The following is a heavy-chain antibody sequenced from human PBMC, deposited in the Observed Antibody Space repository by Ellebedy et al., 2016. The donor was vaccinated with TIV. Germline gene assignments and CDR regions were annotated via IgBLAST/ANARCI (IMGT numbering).Heavy chain of an antibody. D-gene: IGHD3-22*01. CDR3: AKDRPYYYDSSGPTS. CDR1: GFTFSSYA. J-gene: IGHJ5*02. V-gene: IGHV3-23*01. Sequence: GGSLRLXCVVSGFTFSSYAMGWVRQAPGKGLEWVSSISVSGGRTYDADSVKGRFTISRDNSKNTLDLQMNSLRAEDTAVYYCAKDRPYYYDSSGPTSWGQGTLVTVSS. CDR2: ISVSGGRT.